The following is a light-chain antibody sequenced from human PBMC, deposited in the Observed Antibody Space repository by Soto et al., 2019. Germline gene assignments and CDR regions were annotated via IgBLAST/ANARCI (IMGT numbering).Light chain of an antibody. V-gene: IGLV2-8*01. CDR2: DVI. CDR3: RSYAGRNKYV. CDR1: SSDVGGYNY. J-gene: IGLJ1*01. Sequence: QSALTQPPSASGSPGQSVTISCTGTSSDVGGYNYVSWYQQYPGKAPKLMIHDVIKRPSGVPDRFSASKSGNTAFLTVSGLQAEDEADYYCRSYAGRNKYVFGTGTKVTV.